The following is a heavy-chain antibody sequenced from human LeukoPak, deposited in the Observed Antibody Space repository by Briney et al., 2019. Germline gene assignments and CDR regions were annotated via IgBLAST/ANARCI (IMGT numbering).Heavy chain of an antibody. V-gene: IGHV3-7*01. J-gene: IGHJ4*02. CDR2: IKQDGSDK. CDR1: GFTFSNYW. D-gene: IGHD2-2*01. Sequence: QPGGSLRLSCTASGFTFSNYWMNWVRQAPGEGLEWVATIKQDGSDKYYVDSVKGRFTISRDNAKNSLYLQMNSLRVEDTAVYYCASPPRPPYCSSTSCYPPPGDYWGQGTLVTVSS. CDR3: ASPPRPPYCSSTSCYPPPGDY.